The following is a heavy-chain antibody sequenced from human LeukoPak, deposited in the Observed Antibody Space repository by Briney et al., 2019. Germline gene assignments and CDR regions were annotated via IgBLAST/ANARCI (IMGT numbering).Heavy chain of an antibody. Sequence: GGSLRLSCAASGFTFSSYWMHWVRQAPGKGLVRVSRINSDGSSTYYADSVKGRFTISRDNSKNTLYLQMNSLRAEDTAAYYCAKDLYYYESSGYYNFDYWGQGTLVTVSS. CDR1: GFTFSSYW. V-gene: IGHV3-74*01. J-gene: IGHJ4*02. D-gene: IGHD3-22*01. CDR2: INSDGSST. CDR3: AKDLYYYESSGYYNFDY.